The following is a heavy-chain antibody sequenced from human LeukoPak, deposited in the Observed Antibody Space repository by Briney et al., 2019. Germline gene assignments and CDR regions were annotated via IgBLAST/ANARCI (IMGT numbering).Heavy chain of an antibody. CDR1: GGTFSSYA. CDR2: IIPIFGTA. D-gene: IGHD5-18*01. CDR3: ARAGRGYSYGYVY. Sequence: SVKVSCKASGGTFSSYAISWVRQAPGQGLEWMGGIIPIFGTANYAQKFQGRVTITADESTSTAYMELSSLRSEDTAVYYCARAGRGYSYGYVYWGQGTLVTVSS. J-gene: IGHJ4*02. V-gene: IGHV1-69*13.